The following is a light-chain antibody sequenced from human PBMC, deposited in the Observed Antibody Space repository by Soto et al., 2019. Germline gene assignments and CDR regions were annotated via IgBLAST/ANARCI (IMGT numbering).Light chain of an antibody. V-gene: IGKV1-39*01. CDR2: AAS. Sequence: DIQMTQSPSSLSASVGDRVTITCRASQSISSYLNWYQQKPGNAPKLLIYAASSLQSGVPSRFSGSRSGTEFTLTISSLQPEEFATYYWQQSYSTPLTVGGGTKVEIK. CDR1: QSISSY. CDR3: QQSYSTPLT. J-gene: IGKJ4*01.